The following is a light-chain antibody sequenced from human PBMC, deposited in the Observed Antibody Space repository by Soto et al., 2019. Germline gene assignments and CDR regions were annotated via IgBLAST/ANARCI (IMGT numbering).Light chain of an antibody. Sequence: QSALTPPASVSGSPGQSITISCTGTSSDVGGYNYVSWYQQHPGKAPKLMIYEVSNRPSGVSNRFSGSKSGNTASLTISGLQAEDEADYYCSSYTSSSTWVFGGGTKVTVL. V-gene: IGLV2-14*01. CDR3: SSYTSSSTWV. J-gene: IGLJ3*02. CDR2: EVS. CDR1: SSDVGGYNY.